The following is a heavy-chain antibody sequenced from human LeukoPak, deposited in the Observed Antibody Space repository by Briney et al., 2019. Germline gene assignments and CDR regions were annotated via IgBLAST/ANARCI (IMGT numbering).Heavy chain of an antibody. Sequence: ASVKVSCKASGYTFTSYYMHWVRQAPGQGLEWMGIINPSGGSTSYAQKFQGRVTMTRDTSTSTVYMELSSLRSEDTAVYYCARGVRPAYYDSSGYYYKWGQGTLVTVSS. J-gene: IGHJ4*02. D-gene: IGHD3-22*01. CDR1: GYTFTSYY. V-gene: IGHV1-46*03. CDR2: INPSGGST. CDR3: ARGVRPAYYDSSGYYYK.